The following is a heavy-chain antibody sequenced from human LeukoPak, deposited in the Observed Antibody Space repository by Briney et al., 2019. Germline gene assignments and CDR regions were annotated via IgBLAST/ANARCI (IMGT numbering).Heavy chain of an antibody. J-gene: IGHJ5*02. V-gene: IGHV4-59*01. CDR2: VYFSGDS. CDR3: ARGRLFWFDP. CDR1: GGFITNYY. D-gene: IGHD4/OR15-4a*01. Sequence: SETLSLTCTVSGGFITNYYWGWIRQPPGKGLEWIGYVYFSGDSNSDPSLKSRVTISVDTSKNQFSLKLSSVTAADTAVYYCARGRLFWFDPWGQGTLVTVFS.